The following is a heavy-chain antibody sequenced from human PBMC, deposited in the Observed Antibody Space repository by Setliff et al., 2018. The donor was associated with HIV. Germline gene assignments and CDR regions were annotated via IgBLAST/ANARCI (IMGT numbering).Heavy chain of an antibody. J-gene: IGHJ4*02. CDR2: ISYSGNS. V-gene: IGHV4-31*03. CDR1: GGSISSGSYY. CDR3: ARVGSGHYGGRVLDF. D-gene: IGHD3-10*01. Sequence: SETLSLTCTVSGGSISSGSYYWSWIRRHPDLGLEWIGYISYSGNSYYNPSLKSRISISSDTSKNQVSLKLTSVTAADTAVYHCARVGSGHYGGRVLDFWGQGTLVTVSS.